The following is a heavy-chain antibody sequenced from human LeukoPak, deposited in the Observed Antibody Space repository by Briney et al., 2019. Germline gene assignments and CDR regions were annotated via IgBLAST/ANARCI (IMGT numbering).Heavy chain of an antibody. Sequence: PSEPLSLTCAVSGGSINSSSWWSWVRQPPGKGLEWIGEISQSGRAKYNPSLKSRVTISIDKSKNQFSLKLSSVTAADTAVYYCATDHDILTGYYDYWGQGILVTVSS. CDR3: ATDHDILTGYYDY. J-gene: IGHJ4*02. V-gene: IGHV4-4*02. CDR2: ISQSGRA. CDR1: GGSINSSSW. D-gene: IGHD3-9*01.